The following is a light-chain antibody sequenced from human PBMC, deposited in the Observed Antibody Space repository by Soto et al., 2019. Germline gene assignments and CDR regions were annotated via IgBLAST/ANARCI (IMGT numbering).Light chain of an antibody. CDR3: SSYTSSNSLV. V-gene: IGLV2-14*03. J-gene: IGLJ1*01. CDR2: DVS. CDR1: SSDVGGYDF. Sequence: SALTQPASVSGSPGQSITISCTGTSSDVGGYDFVSWYQQHPGTAPKLMIYDVSNRPSGVSNRLSGSKSGNTASLTISGLQAEDEADYYCSSYTSSNSLVFGTGTKVTVL.